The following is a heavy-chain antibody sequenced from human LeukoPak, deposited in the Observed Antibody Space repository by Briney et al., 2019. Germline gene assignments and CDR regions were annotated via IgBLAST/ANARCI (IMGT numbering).Heavy chain of an antibody. CDR2: INPNTGGT. J-gene: IGHJ4*02. CDR3: ARMLAPGTYYNRAYYFDY. CDR1: GGTFSSYA. V-gene: IGHV1-2*02. Sequence: GASVKVSCKASGGTFSSYAISWVRQAPGQGLEWMGWINPNTGGTNYAQKFQGRVTMTRDTSISTAYMELSRLSSDDTAVYYCARMLAPGTYYNRAYYFDYWGQGPLVTVSS. D-gene: IGHD3-10*01.